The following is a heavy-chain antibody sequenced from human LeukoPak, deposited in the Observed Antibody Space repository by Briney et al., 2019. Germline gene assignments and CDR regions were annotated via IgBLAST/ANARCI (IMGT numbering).Heavy chain of an antibody. J-gene: IGHJ4*02. Sequence: GGSLRLSCAASGFTFSSYSMNWVRQAPGKGLEWVSSISSSSSYIYYADSVKGRFTISRDNAKNSLYLQMNSLRAEDTAVYYCARDGYSGYRTSGYWGQGTLVTVSS. CDR3: ARDGYSGYRTSGY. CDR2: ISSSSSYI. D-gene: IGHD5-12*01. V-gene: IGHV3-21*04. CDR1: GFTFSSYS.